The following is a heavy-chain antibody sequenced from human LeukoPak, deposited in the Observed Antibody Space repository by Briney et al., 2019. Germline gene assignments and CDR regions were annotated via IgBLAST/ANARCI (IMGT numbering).Heavy chain of an antibody. D-gene: IGHD2-15*01. V-gene: IGHV4-34*01. CDR3: ARGATVVAATQYFDY. CDR1: GGSFSGYY. CDR2: INHSGST. J-gene: IGHJ4*02. Sequence: SETLSLTCAVYGGSFSGYYWSWIRQPPGKGLEWIGEINHSGSTNYNPSLKSRVTISVDTSKNQFSLKLSSVTAADTAVYYCARGATVVAATQYFDYWGREPWSPSPQ.